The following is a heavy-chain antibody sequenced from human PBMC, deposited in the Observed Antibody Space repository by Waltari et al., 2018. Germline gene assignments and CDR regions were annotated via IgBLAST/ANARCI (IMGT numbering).Heavy chain of an antibody. J-gene: IGHJ3*02. CDR2: VSHSGST. CDR3: ASDLGGTAVATDAFDI. CDR1: GGSLRRGYV. Sequence: QVQLQQSGPGQVKPSETRSLTCAVSGGSLRRGYVWGWIRQPLGKGLEWIGSVSHSGSTYYNPSLKSRVTISIHMSKHQFSLELRSVTAADTAVYFCASDLGGTAVATDAFDIWGQGTMVIVSS. V-gene: IGHV4-38-2*01. D-gene: IGHD6-19*01.